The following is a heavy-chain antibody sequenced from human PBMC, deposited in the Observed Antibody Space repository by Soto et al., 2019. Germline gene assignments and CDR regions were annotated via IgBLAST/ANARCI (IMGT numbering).Heavy chain of an antibody. CDR3: ARQENYYDSSGALKGFDY. CDR1: GGTCSSYA. V-gene: IGHV1-69*13. J-gene: IGHJ4*02. Sequence: SVKVSCKASGGTCSSYAISWVRQAPGQGLEWMGGIIPIFGTANYAQKFQGRVTITADESTSTAYMELSSLISEDTAVYYCARQENYYDSSGALKGFDYWGQGTLVTVSS. D-gene: IGHD3-22*01. CDR2: IIPIFGTA.